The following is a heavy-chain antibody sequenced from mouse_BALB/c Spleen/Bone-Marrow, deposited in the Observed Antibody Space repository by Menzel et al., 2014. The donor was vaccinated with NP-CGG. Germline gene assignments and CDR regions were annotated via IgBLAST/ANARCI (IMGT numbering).Heavy chain of an antibody. Sequence: LQQPGSELVRPGASVKLSCKASGYTFTSYWMHWVKQRPGQGLEWIGNIYPGSGSTNYDEKFKSKATLTVDTSSSTAYMQLSSRTSEDSAVYYCTKGLPSAYGGQGTLVTVSA. CDR1: GYTFTSYW. V-gene: IGHV1S22*01. CDR2: IYPGSGST. D-gene: IGHD2-4*01. J-gene: IGHJ3*01. CDR3: TKGLPSAY.